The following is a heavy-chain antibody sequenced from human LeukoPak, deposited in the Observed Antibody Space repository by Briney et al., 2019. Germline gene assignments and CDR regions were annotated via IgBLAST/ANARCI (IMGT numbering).Heavy chain of an antibody. CDR2: IYDSGST. Sequence: LETLSLTCTVSGGSISSYYWSWIRQPPGKGLEWIGYIYDSGSTNYNPSLKSRVTISVDTSKNQFSLKLSSVTAADTAVYYCARVGGTNYYYYGMDVWGQGTTVTVPS. D-gene: IGHD1-1*01. J-gene: IGHJ6*02. CDR3: ARVGGTNYYYYGMDV. V-gene: IGHV4-59*01. CDR1: GGSISSYY.